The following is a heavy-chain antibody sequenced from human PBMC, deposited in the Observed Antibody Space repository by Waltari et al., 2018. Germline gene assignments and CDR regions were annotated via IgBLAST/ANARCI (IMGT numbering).Heavy chain of an antibody. Sequence: QVQLQQWGAGLLKPSETLSLSCAVSGGSFNGYYWRWRRQSPGKGLEWIGNINHGGFTTSTPPLKSRVTISADTSKFQFSLRLTSISAADTAVYYCARGKVHCLAGTCFPDAFDIWGQGAMVTVSS. CDR3: ARGKVHCLAGTCFPDAFDI. J-gene: IGHJ3*02. CDR1: GGSFNGYY. V-gene: IGHV4-34*02. CDR2: INHGGFT. D-gene: IGHD2-15*01.